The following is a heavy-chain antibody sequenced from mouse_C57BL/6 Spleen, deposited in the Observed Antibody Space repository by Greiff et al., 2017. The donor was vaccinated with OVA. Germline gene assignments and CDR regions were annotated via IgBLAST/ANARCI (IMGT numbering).Heavy chain of an antibody. Sequence: VQLQQPGAELVMPGASVKLSCKASGYTFTSYWMHWVKQRPGQGLEWIGEIDPSDSYTNSNQKFKGKSTLTVDKSSSTAYMQLSSLTSEDSAVYYCARYGNYGYYAMDYWGQGTSVTVSS. CDR1: GYTFTSYW. D-gene: IGHD2-1*01. CDR3: ARYGNYGYYAMDY. J-gene: IGHJ4*01. CDR2: IDPSDSYT. V-gene: IGHV1-69*01.